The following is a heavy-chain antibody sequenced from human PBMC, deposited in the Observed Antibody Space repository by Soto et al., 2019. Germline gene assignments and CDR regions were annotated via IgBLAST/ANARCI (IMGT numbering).Heavy chain of an antibody. CDR1: GGSCISYT. J-gene: IGHJ4*02. CDR2: ISGNGAET. D-gene: IGHD6-19*01. V-gene: IGHV3-23*01. Sequence: LRRSCVDPGGSCISYTMSLVRQAPGKGLEWVSAISGNGAETSYADSVRGRFTISRDNSKDTLFLHMNSLRADDTAVYYCGKERRGSGWFVSNYWGPGVLVTVSS. CDR3: GKERRGSGWFVSNY.